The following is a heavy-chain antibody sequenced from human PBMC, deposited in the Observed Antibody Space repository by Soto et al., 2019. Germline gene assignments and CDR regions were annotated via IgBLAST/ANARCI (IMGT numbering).Heavy chain of an antibody. CDR3: ARVDLTYDLPRFGMDV. CDR2: IDPSDSHT. Sequence: GESLKVSCKGSGDSFSSYWINWVRQMPGKGLEWMGRIDPSDSHTDYSPSFQGHVTISADKSINTACLQWSSLRASDTAIYYCARVDLTYDLPRFGMDVWGPGTTVTVSS. D-gene: IGHD5-12*01. CDR1: GDSFSSYW. V-gene: IGHV5-10-1*01. J-gene: IGHJ6*02.